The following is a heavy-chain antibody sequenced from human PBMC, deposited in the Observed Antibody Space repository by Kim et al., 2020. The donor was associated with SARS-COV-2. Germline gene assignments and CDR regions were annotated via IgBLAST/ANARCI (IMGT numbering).Heavy chain of an antibody. V-gene: IGHV3-7*04. J-gene: IGHJ4*02. CDR2: INQYGSEK. Sequence: GGSLRLSCAASGFTFSSYSMSWVRQAPGKGLEWVANINQYGSEKYYVDSVKGRFTISRDNAKNSLYLQMNSLRVEDTAVYYCARARGTDCWGQGTLVTAS. CDR3: ARARGTDC. D-gene: IGHD3-16*01. CDR1: GFTFSSYS.